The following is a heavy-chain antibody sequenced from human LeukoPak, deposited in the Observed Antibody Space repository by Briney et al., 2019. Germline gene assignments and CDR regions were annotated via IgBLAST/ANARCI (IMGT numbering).Heavy chain of an antibody. CDR2: INPSGGST. CDR3: AREVPDYYDSDGYYYYGMDV. CDR1: GYTFTSYY. D-gene: IGHD3-22*01. Sequence: VASVKVSCKASGYTFTSYYMHWVRRAPGQGLEWMGIINPSGGSTSYAQKFQGRVTMTRDTSTSTVYMELSSLRSEDTAVYYCAREVPDYYDSDGYYYYGMDVWGQGTTVTVSS. J-gene: IGHJ6*02. V-gene: IGHV1-46*01.